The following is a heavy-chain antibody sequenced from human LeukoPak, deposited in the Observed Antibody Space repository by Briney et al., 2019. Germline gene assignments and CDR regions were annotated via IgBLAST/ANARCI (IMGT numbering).Heavy chain of an antibody. Sequence: SETLSLTCTVTGGSISNYYWSWIRQPPGKGLEWIGYIYYSGSTYYNPSLKSRVTISVDTSKNQFSLKLSSVTAADTAVYYCARDCSSTSCYYYWGQGTLVTVSS. CDR3: ARDCSSTSCYYY. D-gene: IGHD2-2*01. J-gene: IGHJ4*02. V-gene: IGHV4-30-4*01. CDR1: GGSISNYY. CDR2: IYYSGST.